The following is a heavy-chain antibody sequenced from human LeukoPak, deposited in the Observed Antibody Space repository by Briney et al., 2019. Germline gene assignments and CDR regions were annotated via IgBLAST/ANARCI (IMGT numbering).Heavy chain of an antibody. V-gene: IGHV7-4-1*02. D-gene: IGHD6-6*01. CDR1: GYTFTSYA. CDR3: GRGSSHNFDY. CDR2: INPNTGNP. J-gene: IGHJ4*02. Sequence: ASVKVSCKASGYTFTSYAMNWVRQAPGQGLEWMGWINPNTGNPTYAQEFTGRFVFSLDTSVSTAYLQISSLRAEDTAVYYCGRGSSHNFDYWGRGTLVTVSS.